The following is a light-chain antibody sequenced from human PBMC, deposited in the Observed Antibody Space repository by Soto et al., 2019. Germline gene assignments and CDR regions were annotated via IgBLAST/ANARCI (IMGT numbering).Light chain of an antibody. CDR3: SSNVGSNNFYV. V-gene: IGLV2-8*01. CDR2: EVS. Sequence: QSALTQPPSASVSPGQSVTISCTGTSSDVGGYNYVSWYQQYPGKAPKLMIYEVSKRPSGVPDRFSGSKSGNTASLTVSGLQAEDEADYYCSSNVGSNNFYVFGTGTKLTVL. CDR1: SSDVGGYNY. J-gene: IGLJ1*01.